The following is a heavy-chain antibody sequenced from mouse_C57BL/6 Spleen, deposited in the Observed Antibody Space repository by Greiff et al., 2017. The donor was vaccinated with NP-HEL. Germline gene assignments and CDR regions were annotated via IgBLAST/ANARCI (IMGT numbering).Heavy chain of an antibody. CDR2: IDPSDSYT. CDR3: ARVIVAPDD. J-gene: IGHJ2*01. V-gene: IGHV1-69*01. Sequence: QVQLKQPGAELVMPGASVKLSCKASGYTFTSYWMHWVKQRPGQGLEWIGEIDPSDSYTNYNQKFKGKSTLTVDKSSSTAYMQLSSLTSEDSAVYYCARVIVAPDDWGQGTTLTVSS. CDR1: GYTFTSYW. D-gene: IGHD1-3*01.